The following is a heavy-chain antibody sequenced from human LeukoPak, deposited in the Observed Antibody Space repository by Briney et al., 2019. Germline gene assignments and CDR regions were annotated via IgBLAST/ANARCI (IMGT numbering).Heavy chain of an antibody. CDR3: ARAYYYDALDV. Sequence: PGGSLRLSCAASGFTFSSYEMNWVRQAPGKGLEWVSYISSSGSTIYSADSVKGRFTISIDNAKNSLYLQMNSLRPENTAVYYCARAYYYDALDVWGQGTTVTVSS. D-gene: IGHD3-22*01. J-gene: IGHJ6*02. V-gene: IGHV3-48*03. CDR1: GFTFSSYE. CDR2: ISSSGSTI.